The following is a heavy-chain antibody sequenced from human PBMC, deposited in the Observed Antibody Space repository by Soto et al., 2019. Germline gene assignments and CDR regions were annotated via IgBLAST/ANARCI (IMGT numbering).Heavy chain of an antibody. CDR3: VTAYTYGPDALDI. CDR1: GFTFSSYA. D-gene: IGHD5-18*01. CDR2: IFHDGSDE. V-gene: IGHV3-30-3*01. J-gene: IGHJ3*02. Sequence: QVQLVESGGGVVQPGRSLRLSCAGSGFTFSSYAMHWVRQAPGKGLEWVAVIFHDGSDEYYADSVKGRLTVSRDNSKNALNLHLNSLKPEDTAVYYCVTAYTYGPDALDIWGQGTMVTVTT.